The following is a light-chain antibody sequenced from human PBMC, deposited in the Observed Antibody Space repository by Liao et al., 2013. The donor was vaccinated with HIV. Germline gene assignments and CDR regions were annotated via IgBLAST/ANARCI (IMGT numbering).Light chain of an antibody. CDR2: HDT. Sequence: SYELTQPPSVSVSPGQTANITCSGDKLGDKYACWYQQKPGQSPVLVIYHDTKRPSGIPERFSGSNSGNTATLTISGTQALDEADYYCQAWDSSTWVFGGGTKADRP. V-gene: IGLV3-1*01. CDR3: QAWDSSTWV. J-gene: IGLJ3*02. CDR1: KLGDKY.